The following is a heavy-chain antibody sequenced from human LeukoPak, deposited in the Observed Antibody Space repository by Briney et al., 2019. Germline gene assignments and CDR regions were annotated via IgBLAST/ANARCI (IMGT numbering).Heavy chain of an antibody. CDR1: GFTFSDYD. CDR3: GRAFPPLRSSSAGDL. D-gene: IGHD3-16*01. V-gene: IGHV3-21*01. Sequence: GGSLRLSCSASGFTFSDYDMNWVRQAPGKGLEWVSSISYLSSHVYYGDSVKGRFSISRDNAKNSLYLQMNSLGAEDTAIYYCGRAFPPLRSSSAGDLWGQGILVTVSS. J-gene: IGHJ4*02. CDR2: ISYLSSHV.